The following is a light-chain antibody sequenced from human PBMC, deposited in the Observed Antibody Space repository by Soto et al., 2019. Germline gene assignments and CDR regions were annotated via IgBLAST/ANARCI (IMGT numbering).Light chain of an antibody. V-gene: IGLV2-14*01. CDR1: SSDVGGYNY. Sequence: QSVLTQPASVSGSPGQSITISCTGTSSDVGGYNYVSWHQQYPGKVPKLMIYDVSNRPSGISNRFSGSKSGNTASLTISGLQAEDKADYYCSSYTSSITPVFGTGTKVTVL. CDR3: SSYTSSITPV. CDR2: DVS. J-gene: IGLJ1*01.